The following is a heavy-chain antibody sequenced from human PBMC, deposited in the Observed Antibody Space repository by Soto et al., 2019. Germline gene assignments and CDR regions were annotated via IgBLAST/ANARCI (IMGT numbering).Heavy chain of an antibody. CDR1: GFTFSSYS. J-gene: IGHJ6*03. V-gene: IGHV3-48*01. CDR3: ARDPRANSTYYDFWSGYWSYYYYYMDV. Sequence: GGSLRLSCAASGFTFSSYSMNWVRQAPGKGLEWVSYISSSSSTIYYADSVKGRFTISRDNAKNSMYLQMNSLRAGDTAVYYCARDPRANSTYYDFWSGYWSYYYYYMDVWGKGTTVTVSS. CDR2: ISSSSSTI. D-gene: IGHD3-3*01.